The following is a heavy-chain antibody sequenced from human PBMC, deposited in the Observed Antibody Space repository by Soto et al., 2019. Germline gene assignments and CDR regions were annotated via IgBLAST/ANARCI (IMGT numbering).Heavy chain of an antibody. CDR3: ARDHCSGGSCYFPPVDY. D-gene: IGHD2-15*01. CDR2: ISAYNGNT. J-gene: IGHJ4*02. Sequence: GASGKVSCKASCYTFTSYGISWVRQAPGPGLEWMGWISAYNGNTNYAQKLQGRVTMTTDTSTSTAYMELRSLRSDDTAVYYCARDHCSGGSCYFPPVDYWGQGTLVTVSS. V-gene: IGHV1-18*01. CDR1: CYTFTSYG.